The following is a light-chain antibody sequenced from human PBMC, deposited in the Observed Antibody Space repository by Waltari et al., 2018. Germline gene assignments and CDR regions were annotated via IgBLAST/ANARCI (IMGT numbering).Light chain of an antibody. CDR2: AGG. CDR1: TIDVGGYNY. Sequence: QSALTQPRSVSGSPGRSVPISCTGTTIDVGGYNYLSWYQQHPGKAPNLMIYAGGKRPQGVPARSSGSRSGTTASLTISGLQADDEADYYCCSYAGSYTFIFGGGTELTVL. V-gene: IGLV2-11*01. CDR3: CSYAGSYTFI. J-gene: IGLJ2*01.